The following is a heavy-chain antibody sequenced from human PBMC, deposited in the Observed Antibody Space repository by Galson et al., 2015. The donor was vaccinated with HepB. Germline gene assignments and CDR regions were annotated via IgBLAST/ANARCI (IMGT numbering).Heavy chain of an antibody. Sequence: SETLSLTCAVYGGSFSGYYWSWIRQPPGKGLEWIGYIYYSGSTDYNPSLKSRVTISVDTSKNQFSLKLSSVTAADRAVYYCAGVGGAYYYDSSGYSRAEYFQHWGQGTLVTVSS. CDR2: IYYSGST. V-gene: IGHV4-59*01. J-gene: IGHJ1*01. D-gene: IGHD3-22*01. CDR3: AGVGGAYYYDSSGYSRAEYFQH. CDR1: GGSFSGYY.